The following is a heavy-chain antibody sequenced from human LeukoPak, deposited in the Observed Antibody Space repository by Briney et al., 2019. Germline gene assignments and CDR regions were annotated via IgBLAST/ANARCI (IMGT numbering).Heavy chain of an antibody. D-gene: IGHD3-3*01. CDR1: GFTFNSYA. CDR2: ISSGGSGT. J-gene: IGHJ4*02. Sequence: GGSLRLSCVASGFTFNSYAMSWVRQAPRRGLEWVSSISSGGSGTYYADSVKGRFTISSDNSKNTVSLQMNSLRAEYTAVYSCAQMSGYYWGVNWGQGTLVTVSS. V-gene: IGHV3-23*01. CDR3: AQMSGYYWGVN.